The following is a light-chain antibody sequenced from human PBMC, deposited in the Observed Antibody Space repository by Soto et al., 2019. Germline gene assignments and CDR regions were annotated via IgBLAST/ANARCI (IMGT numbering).Light chain of an antibody. CDR3: QQIYSIPWT. CDR1: QTITSY. CDR2: AAS. Sequence: DIQMTQSPSSLSASVGDRVTITCRASQTITSYLNWYQQKPGKAPKSLISAASSLQSGVPSRFSGTGSGTDFTLTISSLQPEDFATYYCQQIYSIPWTFGQGTKVEIK. J-gene: IGKJ1*01. V-gene: IGKV1-39*01.